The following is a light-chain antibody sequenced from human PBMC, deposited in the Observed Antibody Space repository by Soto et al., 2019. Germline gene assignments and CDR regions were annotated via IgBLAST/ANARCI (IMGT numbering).Light chain of an antibody. CDR3: QQRSNWPIIT. CDR1: QSVSRY. Sequence: IVMTQSPATLSVSPGERVTLSCRASQSVSRYLAWYQQKPGQAPRLLISDTSNRATGIPARFSGSGSGTDFTLTISSLEPEDFAVYYCQQRSNWPIITFGQGTRLEIK. V-gene: IGKV3-11*01. CDR2: DTS. J-gene: IGKJ5*01.